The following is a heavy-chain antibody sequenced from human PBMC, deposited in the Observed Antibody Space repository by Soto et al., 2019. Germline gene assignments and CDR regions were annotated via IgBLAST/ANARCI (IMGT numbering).Heavy chain of an antibody. D-gene: IGHD6-19*01. CDR1: GFSFSSYA. CDR3: ARDMYSSDYFVKWFEP. V-gene: IGHV3-30-3*01. J-gene: IGHJ5*02. Sequence: VSVGGVVQPGRSLRLSCTASGFSFSSYAMYWFRQPPGKGLEWVAVISHDGINKHYADSVKGRVTVSRDNSNHSLDLQLNSLRGEDTAMYYCARDMYSSDYFVKWFEPWGQGTLVTVSS. CDR2: ISHDGINK.